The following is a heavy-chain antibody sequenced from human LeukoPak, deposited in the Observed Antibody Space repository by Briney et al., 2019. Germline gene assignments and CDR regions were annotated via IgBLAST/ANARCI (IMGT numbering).Heavy chain of an antibody. CDR3: ARGVGATTGYYFDY. CDR2: VNQDGSEK. V-gene: IGHV3-7*04. J-gene: IGHJ4*02. CDR1: GFTFSAYW. D-gene: IGHD1-26*01. Sequence: GGSLRLSCAASGFTFSAYWMNWVRQAPGKGLEWVANVNQDGSEKYYVDSVKGRFTISRDNAKNSLSLQMNSLRAEDTAVYFCARGVGATTGYYFDYWGQGTLVTVSS.